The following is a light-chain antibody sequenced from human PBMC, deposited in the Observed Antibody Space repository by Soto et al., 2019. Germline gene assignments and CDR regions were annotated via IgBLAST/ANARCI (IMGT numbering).Light chain of an antibody. Sequence: VMTQSPATLSLSPGERATLSCRASESVSSNLAWYQQRPGQAPRLLLYGASTRATDTPVRFRGSGSGTEFTLTISSLQSQDFAVYYCQQYNNWPPSIIFGQGTRLEIK. J-gene: IGKJ5*01. CDR3: QQYNNWPPSII. CDR1: ESVSSN. V-gene: IGKV3-15*01. CDR2: GAS.